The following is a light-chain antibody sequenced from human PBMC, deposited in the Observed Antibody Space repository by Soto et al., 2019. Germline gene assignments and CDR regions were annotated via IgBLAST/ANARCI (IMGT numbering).Light chain of an antibody. CDR1: QSVSRNY. J-gene: IGKJ4*01. V-gene: IGKV3-20*01. Sequence: EIVLTQSPGTLSLSPGERASLSCRACQSVSRNYVAWYHYKPGQAPRLLIYDASTRATGIPDRFSGSGSGADFTLTISRLEPEDFAVYFCQQYSRTPLTFGGGSKVEIK. CDR2: DAS. CDR3: QQYSRTPLT.